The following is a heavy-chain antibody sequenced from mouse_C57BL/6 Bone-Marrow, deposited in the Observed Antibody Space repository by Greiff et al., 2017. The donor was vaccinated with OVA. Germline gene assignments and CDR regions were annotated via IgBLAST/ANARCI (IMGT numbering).Heavy chain of an antibody. CDR3: ARKGYDSDWYFDV. D-gene: IGHD2-4*01. V-gene: IGHV1-5*01. CDR1: GYTFTSYW. CDR2: IYPGNSDT. J-gene: IGHJ1*03. Sequence: EVKVVESGTVLARPGASVKMSCKTSGYTFTSYWMHWVKQRPGQGLEWIGAIYPGNSDTSYNQKFKGKATLTVDTSSSTAYMQLSSLTSEDSAVYYCARKGYDSDWYFDVWGTGTTVTVSS.